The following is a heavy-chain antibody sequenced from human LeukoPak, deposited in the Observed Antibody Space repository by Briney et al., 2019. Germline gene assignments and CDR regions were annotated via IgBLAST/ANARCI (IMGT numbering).Heavy chain of an antibody. J-gene: IGHJ4*02. V-gene: IGHV4-38-2*02. CDR3: ARARMDGSGSFPYYFYS. CDR1: GYSISSGYY. D-gene: IGHD3-10*01. Sequence: SETLSLTCIVSGYSISSGYYWGWIRQPPGKGLEWIGIIHHSGSTHYNPSLKSRVTISQDTSKNQFSLKLTSVTAADTAVHFCARARMDGSGSFPYYFYSWGQGSLVTVSS. CDR2: IHHSGST.